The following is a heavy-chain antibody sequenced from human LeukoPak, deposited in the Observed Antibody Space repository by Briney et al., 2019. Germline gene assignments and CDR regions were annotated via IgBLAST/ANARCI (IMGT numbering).Heavy chain of an antibody. J-gene: IGHJ5*02. CDR2: INSNSGGT. CDR3: ARGWGTTGTTGWFDP. V-gene: IGHV1-2*02. CDR1: GYTFTGYY. Sequence: ASVKVSCKASGYTFTGYYMHWVRQAPGQGLEWMGWINSNSGGTNYAQKFQGRVTMTRDTSISTAYMELSRLRSDDTAVYYCARGWGTTGTTGWFDPWGQGNLVTVSS. D-gene: IGHD1-1*01.